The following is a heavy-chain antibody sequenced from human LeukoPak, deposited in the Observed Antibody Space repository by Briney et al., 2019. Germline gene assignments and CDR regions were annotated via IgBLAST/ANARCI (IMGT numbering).Heavy chain of an antibody. CDR1: GGSISSSSYY. Sequence: SETLSLTCTVSGGSISSSSYYWGWIRQPPGKGLEWIGSIYYSGSTYYNPSLKSRVTISVDTSKNQFSLKLSSVTAADTAVYYCARGPYSKGSLDYWGQGTLVTVSS. D-gene: IGHD4-11*01. CDR2: IYYSGST. J-gene: IGHJ4*02. CDR3: ARGPYSKGSLDY. V-gene: IGHV4-39*01.